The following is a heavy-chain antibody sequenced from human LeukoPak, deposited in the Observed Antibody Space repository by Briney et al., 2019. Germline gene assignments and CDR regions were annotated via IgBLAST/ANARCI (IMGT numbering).Heavy chain of an antibody. CDR1: GFTFSSYW. CDR3: ARWDYYDSSGYYYVPFDY. J-gene: IGHJ4*02. D-gene: IGHD3-22*01. CDR2: IKQDGSEK. Sequence: GGSLRLSCAASGFTFSSYWMSWVRHAPGKGLEWVANIKQDGSEKYYVDSVKGRFTISRDNAKNSLYLQMNSLRAEDTAVHYCARWDYYDSSGYYYVPFDYWGQGTLVTVSS. V-gene: IGHV3-7*01.